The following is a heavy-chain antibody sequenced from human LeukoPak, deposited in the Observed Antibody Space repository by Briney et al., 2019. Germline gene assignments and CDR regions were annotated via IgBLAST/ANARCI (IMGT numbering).Heavy chain of an antibody. J-gene: IGHJ4*02. CDR3: ARYYYGSGSYSPAPFDY. V-gene: IGHV4-39*01. Sequence: SETLSLTCTVSGGSISSSSYYWGWIRQPPGKGLEWIGSIYYSGSTYYNPSLKSRVTISVDTSKNQFSLKLSSVTAADTAVYYCARYYYGSGSYSPAPFDYWGQGTLVTVSS. CDR2: IYYSGST. CDR1: GGSISSSSYY. D-gene: IGHD3-10*01.